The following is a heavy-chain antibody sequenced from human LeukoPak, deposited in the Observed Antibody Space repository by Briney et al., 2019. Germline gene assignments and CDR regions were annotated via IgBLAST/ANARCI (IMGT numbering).Heavy chain of an antibody. CDR2: INHSGST. D-gene: IGHD2-2*01. CDR3: ARRTLDRRYCSSTSCYFFRYYYMDV. V-gene: IGHV4-30-2*01. Sequence: SETLSLTCAVSGGSISSGGYSWRWIRQPPGKGLEWIGEINHSGSTNYNPSLKSRVTISVDTSRNQFSLKLSSVTAADTAVYYCARRTLDRRYCSSTSCYFFRYYYMDVWGKGTTVTVSS. CDR1: GGSISSGGYS. J-gene: IGHJ6*03.